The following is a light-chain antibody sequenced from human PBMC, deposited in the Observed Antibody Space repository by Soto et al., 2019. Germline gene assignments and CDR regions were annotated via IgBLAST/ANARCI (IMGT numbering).Light chain of an antibody. V-gene: IGLV2-14*03. J-gene: IGLJ2*01. CDR2: DVS. Sequence: QSVLTQPASVSGSPGQSITISCTGTSSDVGGYNYVSWYQQHPGKAPKLMFYDVSNRPSGVSNRFSGSKSGNTASLTISGLQAEDEADYHCSSYRSSITPVVFGGGTKLTVL. CDR3: SSYRSSITPVV. CDR1: SSDVGGYNY.